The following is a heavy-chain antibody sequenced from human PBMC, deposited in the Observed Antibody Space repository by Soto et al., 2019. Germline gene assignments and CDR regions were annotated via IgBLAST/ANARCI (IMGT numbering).Heavy chain of an antibody. CDR1: GYTFTSYD. V-gene: IGHV1-2*04. D-gene: IGHD3-9*01. CDR2: INPNSGGT. CDR3: ARTRGRYIPSPWFDP. J-gene: IGHJ5*02. Sequence: ASVKVSRKASGYTFTSYDINWVRQATGQGLEWMGWINPNSGGTNYAQKFQGWVTMTRDTSISTAYMELSRLRSDDTAVYYCARTRGRYIPSPWFDPWGQGTLVTVSS.